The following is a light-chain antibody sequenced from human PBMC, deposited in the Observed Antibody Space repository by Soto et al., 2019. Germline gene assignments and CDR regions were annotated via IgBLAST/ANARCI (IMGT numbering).Light chain of an antibody. Sequence: QSALTQPASVSGSPGPSITISCTGTSSDVGGYNYVSWYQQHPGKAPKLMIYEVSNRPSGVSNRFSGSKSGNTASLTISGLQAEDEADYYCRSYTSSSTRVFVRGTKLTV. CDR2: EVS. CDR1: SSDVGGYNY. CDR3: RSYTSSSTRV. J-gene: IGLJ3*02. V-gene: IGLV2-14*01.